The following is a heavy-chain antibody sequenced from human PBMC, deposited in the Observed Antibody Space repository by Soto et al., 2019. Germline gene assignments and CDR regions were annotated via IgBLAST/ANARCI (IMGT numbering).Heavy chain of an antibody. CDR2: ISGSGGST. J-gene: IGHJ4*02. Sequence: GGSLTLSCAASGFTFSSYAMSWVRQAPGKGLEWVSAISGSGGSTYYADSVRGRFTISRDNSKNTLYLQMNSLRAEDTAVYYCAIHPTTVTTCFDYWGQGTLVTVSS. CDR3: AIHPTTVTTCFDY. D-gene: IGHD4-17*01. V-gene: IGHV3-23*01. CDR1: GFTFSSYA.